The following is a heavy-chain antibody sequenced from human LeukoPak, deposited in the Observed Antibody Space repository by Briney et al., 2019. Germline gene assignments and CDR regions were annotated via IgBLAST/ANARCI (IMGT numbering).Heavy chain of an antibody. V-gene: IGHV4-39*01. Sequence: SETLSLTCTVSGGSISSSSYYWGWIRQPPGKGLEWIGSIYYSGSTYYNPSLKSRVTISVDTSKNQFSLKLSSVTAADTAVYYCARRKGYCSSTSCYRVYDYWGQGTLVTVSS. CDR3: ARRKGYCSSTSCYRVYDY. CDR1: GGSISSSSYY. D-gene: IGHD2-2*01. CDR2: IYYSGST. J-gene: IGHJ4*02.